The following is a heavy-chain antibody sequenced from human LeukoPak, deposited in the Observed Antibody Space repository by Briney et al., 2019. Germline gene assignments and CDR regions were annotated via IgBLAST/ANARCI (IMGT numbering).Heavy chain of an antibody. CDR3: ARDFSSSSTVYYYYYMDV. D-gene: IGHD6-6*01. J-gene: IGHJ6*03. V-gene: IGHV4-59*12. CDR2: IYYSGST. CDR1: GGSITSYY. Sequence: SETLSLTCTVSGGSITSYYWSWIRQPPGKGLEWIGYIYYSGSTNYNPSLKSRVTISLDTSKSQFSLKLSSVTAADTAIYYCARDFSSSSTVYYYYYMDVWGKGTTVTVSS.